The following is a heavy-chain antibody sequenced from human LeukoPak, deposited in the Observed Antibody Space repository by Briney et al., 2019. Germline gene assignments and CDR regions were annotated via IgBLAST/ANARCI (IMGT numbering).Heavy chain of an antibody. CDR1: GGSFSGYY. CDR3: ARGVVAADLFDY. V-gene: IGHV4-34*01. Sequence: SETLSLTCAVYGGSFSGYYWSWIRQPPGKGLEWIGEINHSGSTNYNPSLKSRVTISVDTSKNQFSLKLSSVTAADTAVYYCARGVVAADLFDYWGQGTLVIVSS. J-gene: IGHJ4*02. D-gene: IGHD6-13*01. CDR2: INHSGST.